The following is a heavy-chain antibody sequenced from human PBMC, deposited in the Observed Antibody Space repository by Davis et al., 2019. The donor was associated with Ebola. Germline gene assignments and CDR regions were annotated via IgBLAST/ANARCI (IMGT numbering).Heavy chain of an antibody. D-gene: IGHD6-6*01. CDR2: ISWDSVGI. J-gene: IGHJ6*03. Sequence: SLKISCVASGVTSNDHAMHWVRQTPGKGLEWVSGISWDSVGIGYADSVKGRFTISRDNAKNSLYLQMNSLRVEDTAMYYCATRDSSSSWYYYDMDVWGKGTTVTVSS. CDR1: GVTSNDHA. CDR3: ATRDSSSSWYYYDMDV. V-gene: IGHV3-9*02.